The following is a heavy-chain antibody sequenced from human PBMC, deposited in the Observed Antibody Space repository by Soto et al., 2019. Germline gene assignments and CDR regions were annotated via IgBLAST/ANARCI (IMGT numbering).Heavy chain of an antibody. V-gene: IGHV1-45*02. J-gene: IGHJ4*02. CDR1: GNTFTYRY. D-gene: IGHD1-26*01. CDR2: ITPFSGDV. CDR3: AGGGAGSGPFTWELPDH. Sequence: QMQLVQSGAEVKKTGSSVTVSCKALGNTFTYRYLHWVRQAPGQALDWMGWITPFSGDVHYAQKFQERVTITRDMSINTAYMQMSSLRSEDTAMYFCAGGGAGSGPFTWELPDHWGQGTLVTVSS.